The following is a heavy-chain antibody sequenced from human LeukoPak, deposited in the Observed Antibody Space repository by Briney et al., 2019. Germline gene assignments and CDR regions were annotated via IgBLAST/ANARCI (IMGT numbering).Heavy chain of an antibody. CDR1: GGSISSYY. CDR2: IYYSGST. Sequence: SETLSLTCTVSGGSISSYYWSWIRQPPGKGLEWIGYIYYSGSTNYNPSLKSRVTISVDTSKNQFSLKLSSVTAADTAVYYCASSSGQYCSSTSCYPVYFDYWGQGTLVTVSS. V-gene: IGHV4-59*01. J-gene: IGHJ4*02. D-gene: IGHD2-2*01. CDR3: ASSSGQYCSSTSCYPVYFDY.